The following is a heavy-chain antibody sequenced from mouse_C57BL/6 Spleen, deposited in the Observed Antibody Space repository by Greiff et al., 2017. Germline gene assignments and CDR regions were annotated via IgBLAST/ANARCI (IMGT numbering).Heavy chain of an antibody. J-gene: IGHJ3*01. CDR2: INPNNGGT. D-gene: IGHD2-4*01. Sequence: VQLKQSGPELVKPGASVKISCKASGYTFTDYYMNWVKQSHGKSLEWIGDINPNNGGTSYNQKFKGKATLTVDKSSSTAYMELRSLTSEDSAVYYCAPIYYDYEGFFSYWGQGTLVTVSA. CDR1: GYTFTDYY. CDR3: APIYYDYEGFFSY. V-gene: IGHV1-26*01.